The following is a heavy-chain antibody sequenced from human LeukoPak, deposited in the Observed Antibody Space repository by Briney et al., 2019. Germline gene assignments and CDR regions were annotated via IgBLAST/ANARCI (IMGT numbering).Heavy chain of an antibody. J-gene: IGHJ4*02. Sequence: GGSLRLSCAASGFTFSSYAMSWVRQAPGKGLEWVSAISGSGGSTYYADSVKGRFTISRDNSKNTLYLQMNSLRAEDTALYYCAKDTDGYNEAFDYWGQGTLVTVSS. V-gene: IGHV3-23*01. CDR2: ISGSGGST. CDR1: GFTFSSYA. D-gene: IGHD5-24*01. CDR3: AKDTDGYNEAFDY.